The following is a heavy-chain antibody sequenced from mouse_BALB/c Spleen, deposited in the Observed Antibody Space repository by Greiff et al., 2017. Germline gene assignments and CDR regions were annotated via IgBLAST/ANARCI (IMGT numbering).Heavy chain of an antibody. V-gene: IGHV1-7*01. CDR3: ARTYGNYAMDY. Sequence: LQESGAELAKPGASVKMSCKASGYTFTSYWMHWVKQRPGQGLEWIGYINPSTGYTEYNQKFKDKATLTADKSSSTAYMQLSSLTSEDSAVYYCARTYGNYAMDYWGQGTSVTVSS. CDR2: INPSTGYT. J-gene: IGHJ4*01. D-gene: IGHD2-1*01. CDR1: GYTFTSYW.